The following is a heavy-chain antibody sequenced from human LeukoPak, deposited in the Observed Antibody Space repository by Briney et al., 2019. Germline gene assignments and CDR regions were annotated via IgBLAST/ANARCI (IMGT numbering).Heavy chain of an antibody. V-gene: IGHV4-34*01. CDR3: ARGRGVLKARKLNWFDP. CDR1: GGSFSGYY. CDR2: INHSGST. D-gene: IGHD1-14*01. Sequence: PSQTLSLTCAVYGGSFSGYYWSWIRQPPGKGLEWIGEINHSGSTNYNRSLKSRVTVSVDTSKNQFSLKLSSVTAADTAVYYCARGRGVLKARKLNWFDPWGQGTLVTVSS. J-gene: IGHJ5*02.